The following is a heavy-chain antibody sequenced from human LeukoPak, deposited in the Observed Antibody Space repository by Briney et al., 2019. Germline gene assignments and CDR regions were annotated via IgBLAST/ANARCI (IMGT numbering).Heavy chain of an antibody. CDR2: MYYRGST. D-gene: IGHD4-17*01. CDR3: ARLSTPTTVTTFPSGYYFDY. V-gene: IGHV4-38-2*02. CDR1: GYSISSGYY. Sequence: ASETLSLTCSVSGYSISSGYYWGWIRQPPGKGLEWIGSMYYRGSTDYSPSLKSRVTISVDTSKNQFSLKLSSVTAADTAVYYCARLSTPTTVTTFPSGYYFDYWGQGTLVTVSS. J-gene: IGHJ4*02.